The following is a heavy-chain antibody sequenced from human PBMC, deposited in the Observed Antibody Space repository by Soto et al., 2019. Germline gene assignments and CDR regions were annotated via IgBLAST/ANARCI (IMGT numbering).Heavy chain of an antibody. CDR3: ARVLGYCSGGSCYSPYMDV. V-gene: IGHV6-1*01. CDR2: TYYRSKWYN. CDR1: GDSVSSNSAA. D-gene: IGHD2-15*01. J-gene: IGHJ6*03. Sequence: PSQTLSLTCAISGDSVSSNSAAWNWIRQSPSRGLEWLGRTYYRSKWYNDYAVSVKSRITINPDTSKNQFSLQLNSVTPEDTAVYYCARVLGYCSGGSCYSPYMDVWGKGTTVTVSS.